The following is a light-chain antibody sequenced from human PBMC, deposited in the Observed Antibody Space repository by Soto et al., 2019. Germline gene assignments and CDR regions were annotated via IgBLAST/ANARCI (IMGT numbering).Light chain of an antibody. CDR2: SAS. V-gene: IGKV3-15*01. CDR3: QQYNNWPWT. J-gene: IGKJ1*01. Sequence: EVLLTQSPVTLSLSPGERATLSGRASQSVSSSYLAWYQQKPGQAPRLLIYSASRRATGFPGRFSGSGSGTDFTLTISSLQSEDLAVYYCQQYNNWPWTFGHGTKVDIK. CDR1: QSVSSSY.